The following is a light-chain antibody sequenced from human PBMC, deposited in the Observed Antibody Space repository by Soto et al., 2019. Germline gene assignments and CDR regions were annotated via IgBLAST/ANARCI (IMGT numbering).Light chain of an antibody. V-gene: IGLV2-23*01. J-gene: IGLJ1*01. Sequence: QSVLTQPASVSGSPGQSITISCTGTSSDVGTYNLVSWYQQHPGKAPKLIIYEGSKRPSGVSTRFSGSKAGNTASLTISGLQAEDEADYYCCSYASGSTPLYVFGTGTKGTVL. CDR2: EGS. CDR1: SSDVGTYNL. CDR3: CSYASGSTPLYV.